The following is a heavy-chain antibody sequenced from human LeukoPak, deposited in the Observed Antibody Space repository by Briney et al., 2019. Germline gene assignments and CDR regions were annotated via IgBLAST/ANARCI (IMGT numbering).Heavy chain of an antibody. D-gene: IGHD5-24*01. CDR2: ISGSGGST. CDR1: GFTFSSYA. Sequence: GGSLRLSCAASGFTFSSYAVGWVRQAPGKGLEWVSAISGSGGSTYYADSVKGRFTISRDNSKNTLYLQMNSLRAEDTAVYYCAKVGGWLQYYFDYWGQGTLVTVSS. V-gene: IGHV3-23*01. J-gene: IGHJ4*02. CDR3: AKVGGWLQYYFDY.